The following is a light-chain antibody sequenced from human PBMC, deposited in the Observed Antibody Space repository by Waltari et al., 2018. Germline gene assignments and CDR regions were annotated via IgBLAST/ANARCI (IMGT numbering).Light chain of an antibody. CDR1: QSLLHSSGNTF. Sequence: DIVMTQSPLSLSVTPGEPASISCRSSQSLLHSSGNTFLDWYLQKPGQSPQLLIYLVSNRASGVPDRFSGSGSDTDFTLKISRVEAEDVGVYFCMQARQTPWTFGQGTKVEFK. V-gene: IGKV2-28*01. J-gene: IGKJ1*01. CDR3: MQARQTPWT. CDR2: LVS.